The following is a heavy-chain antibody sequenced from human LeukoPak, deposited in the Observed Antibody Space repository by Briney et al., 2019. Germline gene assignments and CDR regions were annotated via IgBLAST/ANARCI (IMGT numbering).Heavy chain of an antibody. CDR1: GGSFSGYY. J-gene: IGHJ4*02. CDR2: INHSGST. V-gene: IGHV4-34*01. D-gene: IGHD3-22*01. CDR3: ARAPLARYDSSGYYRN. Sequence: SEALSLTGAVYGGSFSGYYWSWIRQPPGKGLEWSGEINHSGSTNYNPSLKSRVTISVDTSKNQFSLKLSSVTAADTAVYYCARAPLARYDSSGYYRNWGQGTLVTVSS.